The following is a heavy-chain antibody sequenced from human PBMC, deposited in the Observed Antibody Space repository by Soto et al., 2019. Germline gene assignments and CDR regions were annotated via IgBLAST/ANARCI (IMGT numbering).Heavy chain of an antibody. CDR2: INPSGGST. CDR3: ASCLGSYGMDV. J-gene: IGHJ6*02. D-gene: IGHD1-26*01. V-gene: IGHV1-46*01. CDR1: GYTFTSYY. Sequence: QVQLVQSGAEVKKPGASVKVSCKASGYTFTSYYMHWVRQAPGQGLEWMGIINPSGGSTSYAQKFQGRVTMTRDTSTSTVYMELSSMRSEDTAVYYCASCLGSYGMDVWGQGTTVTVSS.